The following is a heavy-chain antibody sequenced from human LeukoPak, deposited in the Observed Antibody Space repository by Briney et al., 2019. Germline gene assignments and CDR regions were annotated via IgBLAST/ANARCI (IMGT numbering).Heavy chain of an antibody. V-gene: IGHV3-30*04. Sequence: GGSLRLSCAASGFTFSSYAVHWVRQAPGKGLEWVAVISYDGSNKYYADSVKGRFTISRDNSKNTLYLQMNSLRAEDTAVYYCARDQDSSGWYTFDYWGQGTLVTVSS. J-gene: IGHJ4*02. D-gene: IGHD6-19*01. CDR3: ARDQDSSGWYTFDY. CDR2: ISYDGSNK. CDR1: GFTFSSYA.